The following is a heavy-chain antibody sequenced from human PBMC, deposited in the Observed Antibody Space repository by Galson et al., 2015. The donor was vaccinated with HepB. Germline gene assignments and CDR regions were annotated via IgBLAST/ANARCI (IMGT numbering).Heavy chain of an antibody. CDR3: AREGPVEQWLVTHQYFDY. J-gene: IGHJ4*02. D-gene: IGHD6-19*01. V-gene: IGHV7-4-1*02. Sequence: SVKVSCKASGYTFTSYAMNWVRQAPGQGLEWMGWINTNTGNPTYAQGFTGRFVFSLDTSVSTAYLQISSLKAEDTAVYYCAREGPVEQWLVTHQYFDYWGQGTLVTVSS. CDR2: INTNTGNP. CDR1: GYTFTSYA.